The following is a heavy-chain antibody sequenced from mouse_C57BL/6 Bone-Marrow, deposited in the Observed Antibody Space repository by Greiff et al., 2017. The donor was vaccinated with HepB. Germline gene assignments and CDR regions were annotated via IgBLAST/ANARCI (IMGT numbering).Heavy chain of an antibody. Sequence: EVKLEESGGGLVQPGGSLKLSCAASGFTFSDYYMYWVRQTPEKRLEWVAYISNGGGSTYYPDTVKGRFTISRDNAKNTLYLQMSRLKSEDTAMYYCARALYYGYDGGYDMDYWGQGTSVTVSS. V-gene: IGHV5-12*01. CDR1: GFTFSDYY. J-gene: IGHJ4*01. D-gene: IGHD2-2*01. CDR2: ISNGGGST. CDR3: ARALYYGYDGGYDMDY.